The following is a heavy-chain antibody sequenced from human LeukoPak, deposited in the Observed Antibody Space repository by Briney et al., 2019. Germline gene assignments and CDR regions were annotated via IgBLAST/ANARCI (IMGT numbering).Heavy chain of an antibody. J-gene: IGHJ4*02. CDR3: ARGTTVTPFDY. V-gene: IGHV4-59*01. D-gene: IGHD4-11*01. CDR1: GGSISSYY. Sequence: NPSETLSLTCTVSGGSISSYYWSWIRQPPGKGLEWIGYIYYSGSTNYNPSLKSRVTISVDTSKNQFSLKLSSVTAADTAVYYCARGTTVTPFDYWGQGTLVTVSS. CDR2: IYYSGST.